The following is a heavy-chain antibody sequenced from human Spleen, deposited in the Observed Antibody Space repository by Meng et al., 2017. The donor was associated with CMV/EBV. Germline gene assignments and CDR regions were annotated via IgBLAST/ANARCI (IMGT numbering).Heavy chain of an antibody. CDR3: ARVALSSGYRYYFDY. CDR2: INHSGST. D-gene: IGHD3-22*01. Sequence: QVKLHQGVAGLLKLSEPLSLTWAVYGGSFSGYYWSWIRQPPGKGLEWIGEINHSGSTNYNPSLKSRVTISVDTSKNQFSLKLSSVTAADTAVYYCARVALSSGYRYYFDYWGQGTLVTVSS. V-gene: IGHV4-34*01. J-gene: IGHJ4*02. CDR1: GGSFSGYY.